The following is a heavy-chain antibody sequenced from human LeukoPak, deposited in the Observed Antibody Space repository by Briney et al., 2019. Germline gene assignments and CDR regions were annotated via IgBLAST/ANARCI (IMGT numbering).Heavy chain of an antibody. D-gene: IGHD6-19*01. CDR1: GFTFSSYA. Sequence: PGGSLRLSCAASGFTFSSYAMYWVRQAPGKGLEYVSAISSNGGSTYYANSVKGRFTISRDNSENTLYLQMGSLRAEDMAVYYCARKGIAVAEDWGQGTLVTVSS. V-gene: IGHV3-64*01. CDR3: ARKGIAVAED. CDR2: ISSNGGST. J-gene: IGHJ4*02.